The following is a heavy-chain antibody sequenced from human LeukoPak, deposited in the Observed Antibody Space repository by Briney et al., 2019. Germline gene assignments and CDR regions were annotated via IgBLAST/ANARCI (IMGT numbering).Heavy chain of an antibody. D-gene: IGHD3-22*01. V-gene: IGHV1-2*06. CDR3: ARDQPEYDSSGSAFDY. CDR2: INPNSGGT. Sequence: GASVNVSCKASGYTFTGYYMHWVRQAPGQGLEWMGRINPNSGGTNYAQKFQGRVTMTRDTSISTAYMELSRLRSDDTAVYYCARDQPEYDSSGSAFDYWGQGTLVTVSS. J-gene: IGHJ4*02. CDR1: GYTFTGYY.